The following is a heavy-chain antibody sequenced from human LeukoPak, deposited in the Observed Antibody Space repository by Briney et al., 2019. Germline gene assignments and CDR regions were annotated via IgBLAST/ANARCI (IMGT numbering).Heavy chain of an antibody. D-gene: IGHD3-10*01. CDR2: IRSKANSYAT. CDR1: GFTFSGSA. Sequence: GGSLRLSCAASGFTFSGSAMHWVRQASGKGLEWVGRIRSKANSYATAYAASVKGRFTISRDDSKNTAYLQMNSLKTEDTAVYYCATQSIRGLYYMDVWGKGTTVTVSS. CDR3: ATQSIRGLYYMDV. J-gene: IGHJ6*03. V-gene: IGHV3-73*01.